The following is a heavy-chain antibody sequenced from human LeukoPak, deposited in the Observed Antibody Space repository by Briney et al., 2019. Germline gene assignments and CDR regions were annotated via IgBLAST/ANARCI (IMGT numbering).Heavy chain of an antibody. V-gene: IGHV1-2*02. CDR2: INPNSGGT. D-gene: IGHD3-10*01. J-gene: IGHJ5*02. CDR1: GYTFTGYY. Sequence: ASVKVSCTASGYTFTGYYMHWVRQAPGQGLEWMGWINPNSGGTNYAQKFQGRVTMTRDTSISTAYMELSRLRSDDTAVYYCARPRELLWFGELNPWGQGTLVTVSS. CDR3: ARPRELLWFGELNP.